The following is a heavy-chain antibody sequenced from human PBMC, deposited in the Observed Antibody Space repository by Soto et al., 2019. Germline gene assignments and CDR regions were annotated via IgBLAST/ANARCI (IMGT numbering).Heavy chain of an antibody. D-gene: IGHD5-18*01. Sequence: SETLSLTYTVSGGYISGYYLNWIRQPPGKGLEYIGHIYYIGTTNYNPSLKSRATISVDTSKNQFSLKLTSVTAADTAVYFCARSGSKYGANAFDIWDQGTMVTVSS. CDR3: ARSGSKYGANAFDI. CDR2: IYYIGTT. CDR1: GGYISGYY. V-gene: IGHV4-59*01. J-gene: IGHJ3*02.